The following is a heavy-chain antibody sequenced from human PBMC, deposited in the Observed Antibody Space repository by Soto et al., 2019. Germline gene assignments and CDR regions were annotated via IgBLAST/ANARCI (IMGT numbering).Heavy chain of an antibody. CDR1: GFTFSSYG. CDR3: AKDDGGSYGNWFDP. CDR2: ISYDGSNK. Sequence: QVQLVESGGGVVQPGRSLRLSCAASGFTFSSYGMHWVRQAPGKGLEWVAVISYDGSNKYYADSVKGRFTISRDNSKNTLYLQMNSLRAEDTAVYYCAKDDGGSYGNWFDPWGQGTLVTVSS. D-gene: IGHD1-26*01. V-gene: IGHV3-30*18. J-gene: IGHJ5*02.